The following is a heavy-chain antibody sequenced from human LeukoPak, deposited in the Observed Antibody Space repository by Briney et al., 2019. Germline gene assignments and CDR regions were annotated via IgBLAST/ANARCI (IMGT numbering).Heavy chain of an antibody. V-gene: IGHV4-39*07. Sequence: PSETLSLTCTVSGGSISSSRYYWGWIRQPPGKGLEWIGTIYYTGSTYYNPSLKSRVTISVDTSKNQFSLRLSSVTAADTAVYYCARDGIVGATVYFDYWGQGTLVTVSS. CDR2: IYYTGST. CDR3: ARDGIVGATVYFDY. CDR1: GGSISSSRYY. J-gene: IGHJ4*02. D-gene: IGHD1-26*01.